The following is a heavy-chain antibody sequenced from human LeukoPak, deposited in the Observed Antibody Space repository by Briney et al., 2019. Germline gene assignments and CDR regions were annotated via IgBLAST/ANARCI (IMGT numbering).Heavy chain of an antibody. Sequence: SETLSLTCTVSGGSISSSSYYWGWIRQPPGKGLEWIGSIYYSGSTYYNPSLKSRVTISVDTSKNQFSLKLSSVTAADTAVYYCARAPRNLWFGELGYYYYYYMDVWGKGTTVTVSS. J-gene: IGHJ6*03. V-gene: IGHV4-39*01. CDR3: ARAPRNLWFGELGYYYYYYMDV. CDR2: IYYSGST. CDR1: GGSISSSSYY. D-gene: IGHD3-10*01.